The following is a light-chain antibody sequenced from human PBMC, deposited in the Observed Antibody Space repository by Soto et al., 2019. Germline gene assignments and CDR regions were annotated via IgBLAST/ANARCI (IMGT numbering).Light chain of an antibody. V-gene: IGLV1-44*01. CDR3: ASWDDSLNGVV. J-gene: IGLJ2*01. CDR2: SNN. CDR1: SSNIGSNT. Sequence: QSVLTQPPSASGTPGQRVTISCSGSSSNIGSNTVNWYQQLPGTAPKHLIYSNNERPSGVPDRFSGSKSGTSASLAISGLQADDEDDYYCASWDDSLNGVVFGGGTKLTVL.